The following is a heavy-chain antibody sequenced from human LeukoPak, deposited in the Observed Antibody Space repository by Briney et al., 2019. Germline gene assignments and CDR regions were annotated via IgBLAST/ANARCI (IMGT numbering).Heavy chain of an antibody. V-gene: IGHV3-30*03. CDR2: ISKDGSTK. CDR1: GFTFSNYG. Sequence: SGGSLRLSCAASGFTFSNYGIIWVRQAPGRGLEWVAVISKDGSTKYYADSVQGRFTVSRDNSKNMLDLQLNSLSTEDTAVYYCARDKGYYDSSGVGAFDIWGQGTMVIVSS. D-gene: IGHD3-22*01. J-gene: IGHJ3*02. CDR3: ARDKGYYDSSGVGAFDI.